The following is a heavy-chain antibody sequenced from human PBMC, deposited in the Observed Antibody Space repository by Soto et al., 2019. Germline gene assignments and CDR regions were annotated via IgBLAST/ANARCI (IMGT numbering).Heavy chain of an antibody. V-gene: IGHV3-23*01. D-gene: IGHD6-19*01. CDR3: AKSPGPVAGRLDS. CDR1: GFAFSSCA. CDR2: ITGSGAKA. J-gene: IGHJ4*02. Sequence: GGSLRLSCAASGFAFSSCAMSWVRQAPGKGLEWVSAITGSGAKADSADSVKGRFTISRDKSKNTLYLRMNNLRAEDTAVYYCAKSPGPVAGRLDSWGQGTLVTVSS.